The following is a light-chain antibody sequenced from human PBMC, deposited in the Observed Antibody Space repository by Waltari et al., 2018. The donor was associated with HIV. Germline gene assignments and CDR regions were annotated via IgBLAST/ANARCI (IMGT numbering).Light chain of an antibody. Sequence: QSALTQPPSASGSPGQSVTISCTGTSSDVGGHDFVSWYQHHPGKVPKLLIYEVSKRPSGVPDRSSGSKSGNTASLTVSGLQGEDEADYYCSSYTRTGTVVFGGGTKLTVL. CDR2: EVS. CDR1: SSDVGGHDF. J-gene: IGLJ2*01. V-gene: IGLV2-8*01. CDR3: SSYTRTGTVV.